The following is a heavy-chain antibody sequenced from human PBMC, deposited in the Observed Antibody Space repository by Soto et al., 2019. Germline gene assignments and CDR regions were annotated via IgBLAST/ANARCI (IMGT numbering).Heavy chain of an antibody. J-gene: IGHJ3*02. CDR3: AKDSRSGYSSGWYHI. V-gene: IGHV3-23*01. Sequence: GGSLRLSWAASGFTCSSYGRSWVRQAPGKGLEWVSAISGSGGSTYYADSVKGRFTISRDNSKNTLYLQMNSLRAEDTAVYYCAKDSRSGYSSGWYHIWGQGTMVTVSS. CDR1: GFTCSSYG. D-gene: IGHD6-19*01. CDR2: ISGSGGST.